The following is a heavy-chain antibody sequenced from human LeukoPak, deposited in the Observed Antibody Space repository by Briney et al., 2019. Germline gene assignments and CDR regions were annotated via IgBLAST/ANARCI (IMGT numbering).Heavy chain of an antibody. J-gene: IGHJ5*02. CDR3: ARDSSGYYHWFDP. D-gene: IGHD3-22*01. V-gene: IGHV4-59*01. CDR1: GGSISSYY. CDR2: MYYSGST. Sequence: SETLSLTCTVSGGSISSYYWSWLRQPPGKGLEWIGYMYYSGSTNYSPSLKSRVTISVDTSKNQFSLKLSSVTAADTAVYYCARDSSGYYHWFDPWGQGTLVTVSS.